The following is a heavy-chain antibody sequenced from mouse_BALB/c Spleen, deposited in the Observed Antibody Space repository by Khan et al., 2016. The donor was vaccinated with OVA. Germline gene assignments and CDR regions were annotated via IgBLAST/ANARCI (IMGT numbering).Heavy chain of an antibody. Sequence: EVQLQQSGPELVKPGASVKVSCKASGYSFTDYNMFWVKQSLGKSLEWIGYIDPYNGGTNYNQKFMGKATLTVDKSSSTAFMHLNSLTSEDSAVYYCALSYHYGSGFDYWGQGTTLTVSS. J-gene: IGHJ2*01. CDR2: IDPYNGGT. CDR1: GYSFTDYN. CDR3: ALSYHYGSGFDY. D-gene: IGHD1-1*01. V-gene: IGHV1S135*01.